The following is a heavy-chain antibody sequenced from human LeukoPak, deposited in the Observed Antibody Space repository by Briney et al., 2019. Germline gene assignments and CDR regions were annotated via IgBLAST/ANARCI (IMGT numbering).Heavy chain of an antibody. V-gene: IGHV4-39*01. CDR3: ARHVVDWGSLLWLDY. CDR1: GGSISSSSYY. J-gene: IGHJ4*02. Sequence: SETLSLTCTVSGGSISSSSYYWGWIRQPPGKGLEWIGSIYYSGSTYYNPSLKSRVTISVDTSKNQFSLKLSSVTAADTAVYYCARHVVDWGSLLWLDYWGQGTLVTVSS. CDR2: IYYSGST. D-gene: IGHD2-21*02.